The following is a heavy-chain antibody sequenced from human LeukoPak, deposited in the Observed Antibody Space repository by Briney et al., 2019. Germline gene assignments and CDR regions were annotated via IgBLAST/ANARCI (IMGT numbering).Heavy chain of an antibody. CDR3: AKSSDIVVVPAAPVDY. J-gene: IGHJ4*02. Sequence: GGSLRLSCAASGFTFSRYWMSWVRQAPGKGLEWVANIKQDGSEKYYVDSVKGRFTISRDNAKNSLYLQMNSLRAEDTAVYYCAKSSDIVVVPAAPVDYWGQGTLVTVSS. CDR1: GFTFSRYW. D-gene: IGHD2-2*01. CDR2: IKQDGSEK. V-gene: IGHV3-7*03.